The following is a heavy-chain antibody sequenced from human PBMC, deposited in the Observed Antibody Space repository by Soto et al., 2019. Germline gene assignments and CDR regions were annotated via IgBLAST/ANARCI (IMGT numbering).Heavy chain of an antibody. Sequence: QVQLQKSGPGLVKPSQTLSLTCTVSGGSISSGDYYWSWIRQPPGKGLEWIGYIYYSGSTYYNPSLKSRVTISVDTSKNQFSMKLSSVTAADTAVYYCARERPDGARLDPWGQGSLVTVSS. CDR1: GGSISSGDYY. V-gene: IGHV4-30-4*01. D-gene: IGHD6-6*01. CDR2: IYYSGST. CDR3: ARERPDGARLDP. J-gene: IGHJ5*02.